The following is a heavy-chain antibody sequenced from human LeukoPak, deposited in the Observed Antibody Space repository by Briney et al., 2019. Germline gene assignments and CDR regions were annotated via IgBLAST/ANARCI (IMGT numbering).Heavy chain of an antibody. CDR3: SVSGSGSYSASDI. CDR2: INPNSGGT. V-gene: IGHV1-2*02. D-gene: IGHD1-26*01. CDR1: GYTFTGYY. J-gene: IGHJ3*02. Sequence: ASVKVSCKASGYTFTGYYMHWVRQAPGQGLEWMGWINPNSGGTNYAQKFQGRVTMTRDTSISTAYMELSRLRSDDTAVYYCSVSGSGSYSASDIWGQGTMVTVSS.